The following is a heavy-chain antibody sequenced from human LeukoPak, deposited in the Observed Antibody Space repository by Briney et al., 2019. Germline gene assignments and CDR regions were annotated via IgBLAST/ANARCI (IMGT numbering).Heavy chain of an antibody. CDR3: ATRNLIDCSSTRCYMYVDY. J-gene: IGHJ4*02. Sequence: PGGSLRLSCAASGFTFRSYAMNWVRQAPGKGLEWVSVISDSGGTTYYADSVKGRFTISRDNSKNTLYLQMNSLRAEDTAVYYCATRNLIDCSSTRCYMYVDYWGQGTLVTVSS. D-gene: IGHD2-2*02. CDR1: GFTFRSYA. V-gene: IGHV3-23*01. CDR2: ISDSGGTT.